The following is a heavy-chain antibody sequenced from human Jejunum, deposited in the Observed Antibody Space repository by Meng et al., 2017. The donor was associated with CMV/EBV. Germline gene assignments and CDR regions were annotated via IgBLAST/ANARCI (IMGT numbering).Heavy chain of an antibody. D-gene: IGHD5-18*01. V-gene: IGHV3-66*01. J-gene: IGHJ5*02. CDR1: GLSVRSNY. CDR3: VRNLGYTYGLVS. CDR2: IYSGGTT. Sequence: EVQMVESGGGWGQPGESLRLSCAGYGLSVRSNYLCWVRQAPGKGLEWVTLIYSGGTTFYADSVKGRFTISRDNSKNVLYLQMNSVRAEDTALYHCVRNLGYTYGLVSWGQGTLVTVSS.